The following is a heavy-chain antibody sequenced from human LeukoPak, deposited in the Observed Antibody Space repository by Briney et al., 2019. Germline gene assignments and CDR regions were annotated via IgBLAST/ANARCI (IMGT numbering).Heavy chain of an antibody. V-gene: IGHV4-34*01. CDR2: INHSGST. J-gene: IGHJ4*02. Sequence: SETLSLTCAVYGGSFSGYYWSWIRQPPGKGLEWIGEINHSGSTNYNPSLKSRATISVDTSKNQFSLKLSSVTAADTAVYYCARSVGGYFSSTSCYFDYWGQGTLVTVSS. CDR3: ARSVGGYFSSTSCYFDY. CDR1: GGSFSGYY. D-gene: IGHD2-2*01.